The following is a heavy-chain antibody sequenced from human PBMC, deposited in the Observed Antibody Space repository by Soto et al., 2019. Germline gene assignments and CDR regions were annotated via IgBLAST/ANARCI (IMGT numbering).Heavy chain of an antibody. Sequence: EVQLVESGGGLVQPGRSLRLSCAASGFTFDDYAMHWVRQAPGKGLEWVSGISWNSGSIGYADSVKGRFTISRDNAKHSLYLQMNSLRAEDTALYYCAKDSIAITGTHPTFDYWGQGTLVTVSS. CDR2: ISWNSGSI. CDR1: GFTFDDYA. V-gene: IGHV3-9*01. D-gene: IGHD1-20*01. J-gene: IGHJ4*02. CDR3: AKDSIAITGTHPTFDY.